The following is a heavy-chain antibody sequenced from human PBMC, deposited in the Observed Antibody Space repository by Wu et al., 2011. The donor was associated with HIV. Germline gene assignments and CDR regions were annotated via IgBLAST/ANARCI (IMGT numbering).Heavy chain of an antibody. Sequence: QVQMEQSGAEVKKPGASVKVSCKASGYTFTDHYIHWLRQAPGQGLEWMGWIKPDSGGTKYVQKFQDRLTMTRDMSTTTIYMELSRLRSDDTAMYYCAILHANWGQGTLVTVSS. D-gene: IGHD2/OR15-2a*01. J-gene: IGHJ4*02. CDR3: AILHAN. CDR2: IKPDSGGT. V-gene: IGHV1-2*02. CDR1: GYTFTDHY.